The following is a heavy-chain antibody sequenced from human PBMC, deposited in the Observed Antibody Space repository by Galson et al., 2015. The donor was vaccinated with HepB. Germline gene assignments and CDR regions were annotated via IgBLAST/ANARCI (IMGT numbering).Heavy chain of an antibody. CDR2: ISTYNGNT. V-gene: IGHV1-18*04. CDR1: GYTFTDYY. J-gene: IGHJ4*02. Sequence: SVKVSCKAFGYTFTDYYIHWVRQAPGQGLEWMGWISTYNGNTNYAQKFQGRVTMTTDTSTSTAYMELRSLRSDDTAVYYCARDWSGYWGQGTLVTASS. D-gene: IGHD3-10*01. CDR3: ARDWSGY.